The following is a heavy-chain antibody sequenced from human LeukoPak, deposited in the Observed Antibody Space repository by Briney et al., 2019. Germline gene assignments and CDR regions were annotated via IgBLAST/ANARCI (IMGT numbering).Heavy chain of an antibody. D-gene: IGHD3-22*01. CDR2: INHSGST. V-gene: IGHV4-34*01. CDR3: ARVRYYYDSSGWHYFDY. Sequence: SETLSRTCAVYGGSFSGYYWSWIRQPPGKGLEWIGEINHSGSTNYNPSLKSRVTISVDTSKDQFSLKLSSVTAADTAVYYCARVRYYYDSSGWHYFDYWGQGTLVTVSS. J-gene: IGHJ4*02. CDR1: GGSFSGYY.